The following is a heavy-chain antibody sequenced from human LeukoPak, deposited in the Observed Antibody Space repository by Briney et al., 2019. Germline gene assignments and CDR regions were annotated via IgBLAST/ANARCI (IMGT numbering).Heavy chain of an antibody. CDR3: ARLAQVRGPIKRWFDP. J-gene: IGHJ5*02. Sequence: GESLKISCKGSGYSFTSYWIGWVRQMPGKGLEWMGIIYPGDSDTRYSPSFQGQVTISADKSISTAYLQWSSLKASDTAMYYCARLAQVRGPIKRWFDPWGQGTLVTVSS. CDR1: GYSFTSYW. D-gene: IGHD3-10*01. CDR2: IYPGDSDT. V-gene: IGHV5-51*01.